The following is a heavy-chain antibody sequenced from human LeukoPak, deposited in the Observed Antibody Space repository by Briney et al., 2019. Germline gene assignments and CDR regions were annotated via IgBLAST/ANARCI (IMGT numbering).Heavy chain of an antibody. CDR2: ISSSSSYI. CDR1: GFTFSSYS. CDR3: ASCAGGGSCYLNY. D-gene: IGHD2-15*01. Sequence: GGPLRLSCAASGFTFSSYSMNWVRQAPGKGLEWVSSISSSSSYIYYADSVKGRFTISRDNAKNSLYLQMNSLRAEDTAVYYCASCAGGGSCYLNYWGQGTLVTVSS. J-gene: IGHJ4*02. V-gene: IGHV3-21*01.